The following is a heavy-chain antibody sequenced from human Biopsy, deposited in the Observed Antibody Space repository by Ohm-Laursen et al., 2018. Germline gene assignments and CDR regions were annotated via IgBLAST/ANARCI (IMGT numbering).Heavy chain of an antibody. V-gene: IGHV3-21*01. CDR2: ISETSSHI. CDR3: ARDSSRRAREGGMDV. Sequence: SLRLSCAASRFTFSTYGMHWVRQAPGKGLEWISYISETSSHIYDADSVRGRFTVARDIAKNSLYLQLNSLGVEDTAVYYCARDSSRRAREGGMDVWGQGTTVTVSS. CDR1: RFTFSTYG. D-gene: IGHD6-6*01. J-gene: IGHJ6*02.